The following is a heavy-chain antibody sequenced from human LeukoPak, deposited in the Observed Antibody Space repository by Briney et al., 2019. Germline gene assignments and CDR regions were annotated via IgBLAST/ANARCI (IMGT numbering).Heavy chain of an antibody. CDR1: GYSITSGYY. Sequence: SETLSLTCIVSGYSITSGYYWGWIRQPPGKGLEWIGSIYHSGDTYYNPSLKSRVTISVDTSKNQFSLKLSSVTAADTAVYYCARSRSGYFLYWYFDLWGRGTLVTVSS. J-gene: IGHJ2*01. CDR3: ARSRSGYFLYWYFDL. CDR2: IYHSGDT. V-gene: IGHV4-38-2*02. D-gene: IGHD3-3*01.